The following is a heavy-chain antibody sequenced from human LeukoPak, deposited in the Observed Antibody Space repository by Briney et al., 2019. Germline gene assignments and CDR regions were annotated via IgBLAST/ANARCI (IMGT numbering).Heavy chain of an antibody. CDR1: GFTVSSNY. V-gene: IGHV3-53*01. J-gene: IGHJ4*02. D-gene: IGHD3-9*01. CDR2: IYSGGST. CDR3: ARVSSPNEVLRYFDWFGAYFDY. Sequence: PGGSLRLSCAASGFTVSSNYISWVRQAPGKGLEWVSVIYSGGSTYYADSVKGRFTISRDNSKNTLYLQMNSLRAEDTAVYYCARVSSPNEVLRYFDWFGAYFDYWGQGTLVTVSS.